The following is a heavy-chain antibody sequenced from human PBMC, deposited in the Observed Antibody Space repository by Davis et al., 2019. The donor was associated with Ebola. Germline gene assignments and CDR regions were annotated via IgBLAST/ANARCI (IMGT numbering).Heavy chain of an antibody. J-gene: IGHJ5*02. CDR3: ARQGRFLEWLLSWFDP. Sequence: SETLSLTCAVYGGSFSGYYWSWIRQPPGKGLEWIGEINHSGSTNYNPSLKSRVTLSVDTSKNQFSLKLSSVTAADTAVYYCARQGRFLEWLLSWFDPWGQGTLVTVSS. CDR2: INHSGST. V-gene: IGHV4-34*01. CDR1: GGSFSGYY. D-gene: IGHD3-3*01.